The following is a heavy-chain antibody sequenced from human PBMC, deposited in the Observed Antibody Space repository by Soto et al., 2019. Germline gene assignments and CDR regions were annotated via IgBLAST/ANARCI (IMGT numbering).Heavy chain of an antibody. CDR1: GFTFSSYG. J-gene: IGHJ6*02. Sequence: HPGGSLRLSCAASGFTFSSYGMHWVRQAPGKGLEWVAVISYDGSNKYYADSVKGRFTISRDNSKNTLYLQMNSLRAEDTAVYYCAKPGYDEWLVPVGMDVWGQGTTVTVSS. CDR3: AKPGYDEWLVPVGMDV. CDR2: ISYDGSNK. V-gene: IGHV3-30*18. D-gene: IGHD6-6*01.